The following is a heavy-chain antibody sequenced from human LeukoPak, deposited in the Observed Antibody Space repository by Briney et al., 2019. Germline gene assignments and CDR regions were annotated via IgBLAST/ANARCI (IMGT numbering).Heavy chain of an antibody. CDR1: GGSISSYY. CDR3: ARSLVRGLFDY. D-gene: IGHD2-2*01. Sequence: PSETLSLTCTVSGGSISSYYRSWIRQPPGKGLEWIGYIYYSGSTNYNPSLKSRVTISVDTSKNQFSLKLSSVTAADTAVYYCARSLVRGLFDYWGQGTLVTVSS. J-gene: IGHJ4*02. V-gene: IGHV4-59*01. CDR2: IYYSGST.